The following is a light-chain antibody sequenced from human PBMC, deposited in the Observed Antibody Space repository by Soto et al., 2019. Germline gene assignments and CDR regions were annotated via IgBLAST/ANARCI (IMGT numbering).Light chain of an antibody. Sequence: QSVLTQPASVSGSPGQSITISCTGTSSNVGSYKLVSWYQQHPGKAPKLMIFEVNKRPSGVSNRVSGSKSGNTASLTISGLKVEDEAAYYCCSSGGSPTYVFGTGTKLTVL. CDR1: SSNVGSYKL. J-gene: IGLJ1*01. CDR3: CSSGGSPTYV. V-gene: IGLV2-23*02. CDR2: EVN.